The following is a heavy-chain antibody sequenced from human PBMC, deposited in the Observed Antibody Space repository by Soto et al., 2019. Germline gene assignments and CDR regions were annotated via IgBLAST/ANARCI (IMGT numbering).Heavy chain of an antibody. V-gene: IGHV1-2*02. CDR3: ARDRSTVFGVVITAGYYGMDV. D-gene: IGHD3-3*01. J-gene: IGHJ6*02. CDR2: INPHSGGT. CDR1: DDTFTDYY. Sequence: ASVKVSCKASDDTFTDYYIHWVRQAPGQGLEWMGWINPHSGGTKYVQEFQGRVTMTRDTSINTAYMEVSRLTSDDTAVYYCARDRSTVFGVVITAGYYGMDVWGQGTAVTVYS.